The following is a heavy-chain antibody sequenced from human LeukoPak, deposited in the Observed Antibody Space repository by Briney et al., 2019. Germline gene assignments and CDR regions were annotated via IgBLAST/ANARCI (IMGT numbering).Heavy chain of an antibody. CDR1: GFSFSTYN. CDR2: INTAGSAV. J-gene: IGHJ4*02. D-gene: IGHD2-21*02. CDR3: ARVGSRGDWIDY. Sequence: PGGSLRLSCVASGFSFSTYNMLWVRQTPGKGLEWLFYINTAGSAVHYADSVKDRFTFSRDNAKNSLYLQMNSLRVEDTAIYYCARVGSRGDWIDYWGQGTRVTVSS. V-gene: IGHV3-48*01.